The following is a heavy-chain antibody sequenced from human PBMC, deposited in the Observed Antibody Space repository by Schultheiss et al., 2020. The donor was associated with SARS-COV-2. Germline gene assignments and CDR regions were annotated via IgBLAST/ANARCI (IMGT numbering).Heavy chain of an antibody. V-gene: IGHV4-59*04. J-gene: IGHJ5*02. CDR1: GGSISSYY. D-gene: IGHD3-16*01. CDR3: ARGEGLGLRLGELATRFDP. CDR2: INHSGST. Sequence: GSLRLSCTVSGGSISSYYWSWIRQPPGKGLEWIGEINHSGSTYYNPSLKSRVTISVDTSKNQFSLKLSSVTAADTAVYYCARGEGLGLRLGELATRFDPWGQGTLVTVSS.